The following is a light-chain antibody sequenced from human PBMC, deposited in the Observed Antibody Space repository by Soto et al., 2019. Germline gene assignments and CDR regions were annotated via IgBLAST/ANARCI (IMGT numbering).Light chain of an antibody. J-gene: IGKJ5*01. Sequence: DTQMTQFPSTLSASLGDRVTITCRASQSISSWLAWYQQKPGKVPNLLMYQASSLETGVPSRFSGSGSGTEFTLTINNLQPDDCGTYYCQQYNSYPITFGQGTRLEIK. CDR2: QAS. V-gene: IGKV1-5*03. CDR1: QSISSW. CDR3: QQYNSYPIT.